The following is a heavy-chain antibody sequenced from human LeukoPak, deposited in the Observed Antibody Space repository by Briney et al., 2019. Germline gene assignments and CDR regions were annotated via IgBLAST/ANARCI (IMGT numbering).Heavy chain of an antibody. CDR3: AKHVTEGGFDY. CDR1: GFTFSSHS. V-gene: IGHV3-21*04. D-gene: IGHD3-16*01. Sequence: GGSLRLSCAASGFTFSSHSMNWVRQAPGKGLEWVSSISGSSSYIYYADSVKGRFTIPRDNAKNSLFLQMSSLRAEDTAVYYCAKHVTEGGFDYWGQGTLVTVSS. J-gene: IGHJ4*02. CDR2: ISGSSSYI.